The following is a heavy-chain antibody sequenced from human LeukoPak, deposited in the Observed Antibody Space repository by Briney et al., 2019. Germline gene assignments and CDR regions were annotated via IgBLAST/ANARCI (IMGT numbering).Heavy chain of an antibody. V-gene: IGHV3-30*04. CDR1: GFTFSIYA. Sequence: PGGSLRLSCAASGFTFSIYALHWVRQAPGKGLEWVAVTSYDESKKYYADSVKGRFTISRDNSESTLYLQMNSLRAEDTAVYYCARHYGGIRPNYYYFYMGLWGKGTTVTVSS. CDR3: ARHYGGIRPNYYYFYMGL. CDR2: TSYDESKK. J-gene: IGHJ6*03. D-gene: IGHD4-23*01.